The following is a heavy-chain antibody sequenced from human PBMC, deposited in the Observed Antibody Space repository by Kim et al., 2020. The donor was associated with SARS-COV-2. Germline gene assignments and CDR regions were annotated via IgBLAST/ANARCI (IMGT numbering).Heavy chain of an antibody. D-gene: IGHD5-12*01. V-gene: IGHV5-10-1*01. Sequence: GESLKISCKGSGYSFTSYWISWVRQMPGKGLEWMGRIDPSDSYTNYSPSFQGHVTISADKSISTAYLQWSSLKASDTAMYYCARRGGGKRWLQFGNWFDPWGRGTRFTVS. CDR3: ARRGGGKRWLQFGNWFDP. CDR2: IDPSDSYT. J-gene: IGHJ5*02. CDR1: GYSFTSYW.